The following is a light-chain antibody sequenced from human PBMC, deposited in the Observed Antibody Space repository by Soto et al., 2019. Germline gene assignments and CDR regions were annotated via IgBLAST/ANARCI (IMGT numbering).Light chain of an antibody. Sequence: QSVLTQPPSVSGAPGQRVTIYCTGSSSNIGAGYDVHWYQQLPGTAPKLLIYGDNNRPSGVPDRFSGSKSGTSASLAITGLQAEDEADYYCQSYDSSLSAWVFGGGTQLTVL. CDR1: SSNIGAGYD. J-gene: IGLJ3*02. CDR2: GDN. V-gene: IGLV1-40*01. CDR3: QSYDSSLSAWV.